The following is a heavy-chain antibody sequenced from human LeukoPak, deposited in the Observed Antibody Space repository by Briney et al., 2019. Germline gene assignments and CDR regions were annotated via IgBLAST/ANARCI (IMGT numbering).Heavy chain of an antibody. CDR2: ADPEDGER. CDR3: VTGFTTMAVDYFDY. Sequence: AAVKVSFKVCGKTLSDLSFYWRQPPGKGLEGLGGADPEDGERIYAQMFQGRVTMTEDTSIDTAYMELSSLRSEDTAVYYCVTGFTTMAVDYFDYWGQGTLVTVSP. D-gene: IGHD5-18*01. J-gene: IGHJ4*02. CDR1: GKTLSDLS. V-gene: IGHV1-24*01.